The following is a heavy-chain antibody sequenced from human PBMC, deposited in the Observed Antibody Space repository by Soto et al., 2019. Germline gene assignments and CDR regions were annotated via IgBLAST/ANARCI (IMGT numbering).Heavy chain of an antibody. CDR2: ISYDGSNK. CDR3: AKDHFGSEYYGMDV. V-gene: IGHV3-30*18. CDR1: GFTFTSYA. Sequence: QVQLVESGGGVVQPERSLRLSCAASGFTFTSYAMHWVRQAPGKGLEWVAVISYDGSNKYYADSVKGRFTISRDNSKNTLYLQMNSLRAEDTAVYYCAKDHFGSEYYGMDVWGQGTTVTVSS. D-gene: IGHD3-10*01. J-gene: IGHJ6*02.